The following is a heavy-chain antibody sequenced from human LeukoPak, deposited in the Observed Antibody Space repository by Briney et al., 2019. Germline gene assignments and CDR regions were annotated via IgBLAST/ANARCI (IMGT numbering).Heavy chain of an antibody. V-gene: IGHV3-30*01. Sequence: GSLRLSCAASGFTFSTYAMHWVRQAPGKGLEWVALMSYDGRNKYYADSVKGRFTISRDNSKNTLYLQMNSLRADDTALYYCARTPYDTSGYPDYWGRGILVTVSS. CDR1: GFTFSTYA. CDR3: ARTPYDTSGYPDY. CDR2: MSYDGRNK. J-gene: IGHJ4*02. D-gene: IGHD3-22*01.